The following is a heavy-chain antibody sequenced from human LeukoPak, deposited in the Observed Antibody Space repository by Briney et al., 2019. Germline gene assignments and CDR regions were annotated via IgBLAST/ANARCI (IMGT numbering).Heavy chain of an antibody. CDR3: ASGDGYNYEGAFDI. V-gene: IGHV1-69*06. Sequence: GASVKVSCKASGGTFSSYAISWVRQAPGQGLEWMGGIIPIFGTANYAQKFQGRVTITADKSTSTAYMELSSLRSEDTAVYYCASGDGYNYEGAFDIWGQGTMVTVSS. J-gene: IGHJ3*02. CDR2: IIPIFGTA. D-gene: IGHD5-24*01. CDR1: GGTFSSYA.